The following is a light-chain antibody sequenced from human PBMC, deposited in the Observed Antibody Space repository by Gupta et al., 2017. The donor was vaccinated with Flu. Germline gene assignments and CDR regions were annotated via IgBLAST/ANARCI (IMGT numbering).Light chain of an antibody. V-gene: IGLV3-19*01. CDR2: YET. CDR1: GVRDAH. J-gene: IGLJ2*01. CDR3: NSPDSTDNHHEV. Sequence: VRITCEGAGVRDAHDCGCQQKPDQAPVLVIFYETGRRSGSPERCSGSSSGTTASLTITGVQAEDEADYYCNSPDSTDNHHEVFGGGTKLTVL.